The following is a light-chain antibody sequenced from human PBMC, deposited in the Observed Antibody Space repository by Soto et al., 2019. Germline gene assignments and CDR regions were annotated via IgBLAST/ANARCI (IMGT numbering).Light chain of an antibody. J-gene: IGLJ2*01. Sequence: QSALTQPPSASGSPGQSVTISCTGGSSDVGGHNHVSWYQQHPGKAPKLMIYEVSKRPSGVPGRFSGSKSVNTASLTVTGLQAEDEADYYCSSYAGNMNVIFGGGTQLTVL. CDR2: EVS. CDR3: SSYAGNMNVI. CDR1: SSDVGGHNH. V-gene: IGLV2-8*01.